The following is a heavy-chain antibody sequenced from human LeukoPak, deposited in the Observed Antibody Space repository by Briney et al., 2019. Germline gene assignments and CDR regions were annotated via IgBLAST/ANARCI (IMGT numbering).Heavy chain of an antibody. CDR2: IYYSGST. CDR1: GGSISNYY. Sequence: SETLSLSCTVSGGSISNYYWSWIRQPTGKGLEWIGYIYYSGSTNYNPSLKSRVTISVDTPKNQFSLKVSSLTAADTAVYFCARIANNGYYLFDYWGQGILVTVSS. V-gene: IGHV4-59*01. D-gene: IGHD3-22*01. CDR3: ARIANNGYYLFDY. J-gene: IGHJ4*02.